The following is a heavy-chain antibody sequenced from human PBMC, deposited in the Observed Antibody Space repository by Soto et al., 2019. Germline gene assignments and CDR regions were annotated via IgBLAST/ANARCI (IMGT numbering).Heavy chain of an antibody. Sequence: EVQLLEAGGGLVQPGGSLRLSCAASGFSFRNYGMSWVRQAPGKGLEWLSAIIGIGDTTYYADSVRGRLTISRDNSKNTLYLQLNDLGAEDTAIYYCAKDSDYGDSLPFDYWGQGTVVTVSS. CDR1: GFSFRNYG. CDR2: IIGIGDTT. V-gene: IGHV3-23*01. D-gene: IGHD4-17*01. J-gene: IGHJ4*02. CDR3: AKDSDYGDSLPFDY.